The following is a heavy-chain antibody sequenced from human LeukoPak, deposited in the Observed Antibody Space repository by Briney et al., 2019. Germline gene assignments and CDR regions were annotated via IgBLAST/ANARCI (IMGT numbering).Heavy chain of an antibody. Sequence: SETLSLTCTVSGGSISSYYWSWIRQPPGKGLEWIGRIYTSGSTNYNPSLKSRVTMSVDTSKNQFSLKLSSVTVADTAVYYCASRRKYYYDSSGYYYVPYFDYWGQGTLVTVSS. V-gene: IGHV4-4*07. CDR3: ASRRKYYYDSSGYYYVPYFDY. J-gene: IGHJ4*02. CDR1: GGSISSYY. CDR2: IYTSGST. D-gene: IGHD3-22*01.